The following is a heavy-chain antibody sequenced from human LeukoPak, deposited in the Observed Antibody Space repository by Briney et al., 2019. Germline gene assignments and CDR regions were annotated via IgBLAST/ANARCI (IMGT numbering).Heavy chain of an antibody. CDR3: ARTNHDHGYSRDY. V-gene: IGHV3-48*03. D-gene: IGHD4-17*01. CDR2: ITDSGSTT. CDR1: GFSFSSYK. J-gene: IGHJ4*02. Sequence: GGSLRLSCGASGFSFSSYKMDWLRQAPGQGLERVSYITDSGSTTKYADSVKGGFTIPRDNAEDSVHLQMNSLRVEDTAVYYCARTNHDHGYSRDYWGQGTLVTVSS.